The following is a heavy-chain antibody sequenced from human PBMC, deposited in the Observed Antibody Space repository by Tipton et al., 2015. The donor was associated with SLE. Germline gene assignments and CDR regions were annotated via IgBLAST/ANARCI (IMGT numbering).Heavy chain of an antibody. J-gene: IGHJ4*02. V-gene: IGHV4-59*01. CDR3: ARGDPLDY. Sequence: TLSLTCTVSGGSISSYYWSWIRQPPGKGLEWIGNMYFSGSTYYSPSLKSRVTISVDTSKKQLSLTLSSVTAADTAVYYCARGDPLDYWGQGTLVTVSS. CDR2: MYFSGST. CDR1: GGSISSYY.